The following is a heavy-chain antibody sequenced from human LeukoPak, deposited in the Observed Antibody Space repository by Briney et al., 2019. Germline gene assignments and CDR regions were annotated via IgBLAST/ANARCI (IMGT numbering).Heavy chain of an antibody. Sequence: PGGSLRLSCAASGFTFSSCDKSGLPQAPGKAVEWVSAISGSGGSTYYADSVKGRFTISRDNSKNTLYLQMNSLRAEDTAVYYCAKLSSSSSLDYWGQGTLVTVSS. CDR3: AKLSSSSSLDY. CDR2: ISGSGGST. V-gene: IGHV3-23*01. J-gene: IGHJ4*02. D-gene: IGHD6-13*01. CDR1: GFTFSSCD.